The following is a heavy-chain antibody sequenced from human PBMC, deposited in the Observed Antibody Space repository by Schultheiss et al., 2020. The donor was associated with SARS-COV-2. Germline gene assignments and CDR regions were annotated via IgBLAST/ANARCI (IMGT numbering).Heavy chain of an antibody. J-gene: IGHJ6*02. CDR2: ISYDGSNK. D-gene: IGHD4-17*01. Sequence: GGSLRLSCAASGFTFSSYAMHWVRQAPGKGLEWVAVISYDGSNKYYADSVKGRFTISRDNSKNTLYLQMSSLRAEDTAVYYCARDNLYGGMDVWGQGTTVTVSS. CDR1: GFTFSSYA. CDR3: ARDNLYGGMDV. V-gene: IGHV3-30*14.